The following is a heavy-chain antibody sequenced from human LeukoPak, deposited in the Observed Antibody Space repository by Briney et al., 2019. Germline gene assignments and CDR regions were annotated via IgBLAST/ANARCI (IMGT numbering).Heavy chain of an antibody. J-gene: IGHJ4*02. CDR2: ISGSGCSK. CDR3: AKAVWFGELFGPVDY. CDR1: GFTFSSYA. D-gene: IGHD3-10*01. Sequence: GGSLRLSCAASGFTFSSYAMSCVRQAPGKGLEWVSAISGSGCSKYYADSVKGRFTISRDNSKNTLYLQMNSLRAEDTAVYYCAKAVWFGELFGPVDYWGQGTLVTVSS. V-gene: IGHV3-23*01.